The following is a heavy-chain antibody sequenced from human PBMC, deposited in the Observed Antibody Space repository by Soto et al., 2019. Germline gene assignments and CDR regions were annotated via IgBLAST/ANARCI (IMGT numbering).Heavy chain of an antibody. D-gene: IGHD3-9*01. V-gene: IGHV1-2*04. CDR1: GYTFTGYY. J-gene: IGHJ6*03. CDR3: ARGDFLTWDYYYMDV. CDR2: INPNSGGT. Sequence: ASVKVSCKASGYTFTGYYMHWVRQAPGQGLEWMGWINPNSGGTNYAQKFQGWVTMTRDTSISTAYMELSRLRSDDTAVYYCARGDFLTWDYYYMDVWGKGTTVTVSS.